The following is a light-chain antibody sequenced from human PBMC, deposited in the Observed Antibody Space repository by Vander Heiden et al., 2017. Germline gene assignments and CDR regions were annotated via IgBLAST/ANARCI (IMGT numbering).Light chain of an antibody. CDR3: QQDYSYHT. CDR2: AAS. V-gene: IGKV1-8*01. CDR1: QGISSY. Sequence: AIRMTQSPSSFSASTGDRVTITCRASQGISSYLAWYQQKPGKAPKLLIYAASTLQSGVPSRFSGSGSGTDFTLTISCLQSEDFATYYGQQDYSYHTFGGGTKVEIK. J-gene: IGKJ4*01.